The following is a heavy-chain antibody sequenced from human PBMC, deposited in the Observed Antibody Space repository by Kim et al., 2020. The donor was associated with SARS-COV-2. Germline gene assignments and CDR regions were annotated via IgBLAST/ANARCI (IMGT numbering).Heavy chain of an antibody. CDR1: GFTFGNSA. V-gene: IGHV3-23*01. D-gene: IGHD3-16*01. CDR2: IFGSGCGT. CDR3: ARHLHLTTVTFYCYFDL. J-gene: IGHJ2*01. Sequence: GGSLRLSCAASGFTFGNSAMSWVRQVPGKGLEWVSGIFGSGCGTYYADSVKGRFTISRDNSQSTVYLQLNNLRAEDTAVYYCARHLHLTTVTFYCYFDLWGRGTLVTVSS.